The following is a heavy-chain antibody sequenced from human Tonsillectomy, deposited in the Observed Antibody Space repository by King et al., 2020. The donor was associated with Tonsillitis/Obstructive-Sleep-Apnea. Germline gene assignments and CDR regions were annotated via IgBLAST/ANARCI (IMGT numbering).Heavy chain of an antibody. CDR1: GFTFSSYG. D-gene: IGHD6-13*01. J-gene: IGHJ1*01. V-gene: IGHV3-33*01. Sequence: VQLVESGGGVVQPGRSLRLSCAASGFTFSSYGMHWVRQAPGKGLEWVAVIWYDGSNKYYADSVKGRFTSSRDNSKNTLYLQMNSLRAEDTAVYYCAREASGSSSWYPEYFQHWGQGTLVTVSS. CDR2: IWYDGSNK. CDR3: AREASGSSSWYPEYFQH.